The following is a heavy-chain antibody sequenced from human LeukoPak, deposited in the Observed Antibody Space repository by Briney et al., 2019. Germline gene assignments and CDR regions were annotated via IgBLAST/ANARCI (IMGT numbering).Heavy chain of an antibody. CDR2: ISACNCNT. CDR3: ARDRTYCSSTSCYSYYYYYYMDV. V-gene: IGHV1-18*01. Sequence: ASVKVSCKASGYTFTSYVINGLRQAPGRGLDWMGWISACNCNTNYAPKLQGRVNMTTDTSTSTAYMELRSLRSDDTAVYYCARDRTYCSSTSCYSYYYYYYMDVWGKGTTVTVSS. D-gene: IGHD2-2*02. J-gene: IGHJ6*03. CDR1: GYTFTSYV.